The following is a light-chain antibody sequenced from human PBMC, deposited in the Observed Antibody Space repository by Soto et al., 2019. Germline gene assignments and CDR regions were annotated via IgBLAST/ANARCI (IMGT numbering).Light chain of an antibody. CDR3: QSYDINRRVI. CDR2: GNT. V-gene: IGLV1-40*01. CDR1: SSNIGTGFD. Sequence: QSVLTQPPSVSGAPGQRVTFSCTGTSSNIGTGFDVHWYQQVPGRAPKLLIYGNTNRPSGVPDRFSGYKSGTSASLTITGLQAEDEADYYCQSYDINRRVIFGGGTKVTVL. J-gene: IGLJ2*01.